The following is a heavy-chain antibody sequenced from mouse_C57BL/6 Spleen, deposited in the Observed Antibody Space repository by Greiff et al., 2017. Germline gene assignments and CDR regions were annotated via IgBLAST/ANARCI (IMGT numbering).Heavy chain of an antibody. CDR1: GYTFTDYY. J-gene: IGHJ2*01. Sequence: VQLQQSGPVLVKPGASVKMSCKASGYTFTDYYMNWVKQSHGKSLEWIGVINPYNGGTSYNQKFKGKATLTVDKSSSTAYMELNSLTSEDSAVYYCARALGRGYFDYWGQGTTLTVSS. D-gene: IGHD4-1*01. CDR3: ARALGRGYFDY. CDR2: INPYNGGT. V-gene: IGHV1-19*01.